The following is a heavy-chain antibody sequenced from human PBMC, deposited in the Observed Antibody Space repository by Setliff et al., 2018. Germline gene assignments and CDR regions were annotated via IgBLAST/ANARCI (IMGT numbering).Heavy chain of an antibody. D-gene: IGHD1-7*01. V-gene: IGHV4-4*02. J-gene: IGHJ4*02. CDR1: GGSISSSNW. CDR2: IYHSGST. Sequence: SETLSLTCAVSGGSISSSNWWSWVRQPPGKGLEWIGEIYHSGSTNYNPSLKSRVTISIYKSKNQLSLDLTSVTAADTAVYYCARNWHWGFDPWGRVDLDYWGQGTLVTVSS. CDR3: ARNWHWGFDPWGRVDLDY.